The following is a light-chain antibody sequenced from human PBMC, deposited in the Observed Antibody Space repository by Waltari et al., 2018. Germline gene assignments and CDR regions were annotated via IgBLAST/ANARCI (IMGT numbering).Light chain of an antibody. CDR2: DVS. V-gene: IGLV2-14*01. J-gene: IGLJ2*01. CDR3: SSQSSNNVVL. Sequence: QSALTQPASVSGSPGQSVTIFCTGTSNDVGGYNSVSWYQEDPGQAPGVIIYDVSDRPSGVSDRFSGSKSGNTASLTISGLQAEDEADYYCSSQSSNNVVLFGGGTKLTVL. CDR1: SNDVGGYNS.